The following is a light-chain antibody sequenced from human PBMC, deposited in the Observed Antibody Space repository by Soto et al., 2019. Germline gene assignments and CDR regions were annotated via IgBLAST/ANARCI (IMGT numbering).Light chain of an antibody. CDR2: SNN. CDR1: SSNIGSNY. V-gene: IGLV1-47*02. J-gene: IGLJ3*02. CDR3: VAWDDSQSGWV. Sequence: QSVLTQPPSASGTPGQRVTISCSGSSSNIGSNYVYWYQQLPGTAPKLLIYSNNQRPSGVPDRFSGSKSGTSASLAISGLRSEDEADYYCVAWDDSQSGWVFGGGTKLTVL.